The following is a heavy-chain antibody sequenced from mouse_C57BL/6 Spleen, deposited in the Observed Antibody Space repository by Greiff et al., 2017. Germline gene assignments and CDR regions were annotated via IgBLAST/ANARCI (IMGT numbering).Heavy chain of an antibody. CDR2: ISYDGSN. CDR3: AIRSFYDGYYDWFAY. D-gene: IGHD2-3*01. Sequence: EVQLVESGPGLVKPSQSLSLTCSVTGYSITSGYYWNWIRQFPGNKLEWMGYISYDGSNNYNPSLKNRISITRDTSKNQFFLKLNSVTTEDTATYYCAIRSFYDGYYDWFAYWGQGTLVTVSA. CDR1: GYSITSGYY. J-gene: IGHJ3*01. V-gene: IGHV3-6*01.